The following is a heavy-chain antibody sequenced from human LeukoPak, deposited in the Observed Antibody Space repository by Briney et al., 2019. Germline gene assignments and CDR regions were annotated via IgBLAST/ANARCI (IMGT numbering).Heavy chain of an antibody. CDR2: ISSSGSTI. D-gene: IGHD3-22*01. Sequence: PGGSLRLSCAASGFTFSVYYMSWIRQAPGKGLEWGSYISSSGSTIYYADSVKGRFTISRDNAKNSPYLQMNSLRAEDTAVYYCARDRYYYDSSGYYSFEYWGQGTLVTVSS. V-gene: IGHV3-11*01. J-gene: IGHJ4*02. CDR1: GFTFSVYY. CDR3: ARDRYYYDSSGYYSFEY.